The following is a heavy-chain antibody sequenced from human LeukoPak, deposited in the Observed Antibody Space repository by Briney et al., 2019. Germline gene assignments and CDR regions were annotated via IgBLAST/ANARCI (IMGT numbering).Heavy chain of an antibody. D-gene: IGHD5-12*01. CDR3: ARAPAKWLRYVYFDY. Sequence: GASVKVSCKXSGGTFSSYAISWVRQAPGQGLEWMGGIIPIFGTANYAQKFQGRVTITADESTSTAYMELSSLRSEDTAVYYCARAPAKWLRYVYFDYWGQGTLVTVSS. V-gene: IGHV1-69*13. J-gene: IGHJ4*02. CDR2: IIPIFGTA. CDR1: GGTFSSYA.